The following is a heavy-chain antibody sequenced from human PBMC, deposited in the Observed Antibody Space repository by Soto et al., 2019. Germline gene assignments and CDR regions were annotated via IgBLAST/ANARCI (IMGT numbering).Heavy chain of an antibody. CDR3: AREADPGMDV. J-gene: IGHJ6*02. V-gene: IGHV1-3*01. CDR1: GFTFSSYA. CDR2: INAGNGNT. Sequence: PGGSLRLSCAASGFTFSSYAMHWVRQAPGQRLEWMGWINAGNGNTKYSQKFQGRFTISRDNAKNSLYLQMNSLRAEDTAVYYCAREADPGMDVWGQGTTVTVSS.